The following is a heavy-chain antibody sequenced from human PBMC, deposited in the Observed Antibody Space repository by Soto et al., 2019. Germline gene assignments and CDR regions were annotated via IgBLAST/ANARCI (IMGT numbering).Heavy chain of an antibody. D-gene: IGHD6-13*01. J-gene: IGHJ6*03. CDR3: ARGRWEQQLVPSRNYYYYMDV. V-gene: IGHV1-8*01. CDR2: MNPNSGNT. Sequence: GASVKVSCKASGYTFTSYDINWVRQATGQGLEWMGWMNPNSGNTGYAQKFQGRVTMTRNTSISTAYMELSSLRSEDTAVYYCARGRWEQQLVPSRNYYYYMDVWGKGTTVTVSS. CDR1: GYTFTSYD.